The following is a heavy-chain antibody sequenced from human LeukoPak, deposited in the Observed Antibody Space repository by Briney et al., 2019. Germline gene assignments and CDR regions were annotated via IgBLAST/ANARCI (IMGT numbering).Heavy chain of an antibody. CDR1: GFTFSSYA. CDR3: ARERYNNYGMDV. J-gene: IGHJ6*02. V-gene: IGHV3-23*01. Sequence: GGSLRLSCAASGFTFSSYAMSWVRQAPGKGLEWVSANSGSGGSTYYADSVKGRFTISRDNSKNTLYLQMNSLRAEDTAVYYCARERYNNYGMDVWGQGTTVTVSS. CDR2: NSGSGGST.